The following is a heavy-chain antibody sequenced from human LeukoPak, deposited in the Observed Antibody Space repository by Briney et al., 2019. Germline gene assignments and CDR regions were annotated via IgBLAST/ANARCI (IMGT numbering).Heavy chain of an antibody. CDR1: GFTFSSYE. V-gene: IGHV3-48*03. CDR2: ISSSGSTI. J-gene: IGHJ4*02. CDR3: ARSRARDFDY. Sequence: GGSLRLSCAASGFTFSSYEMNWVRQAPGKGLEWVSYISSSGSTIYYADSVKGRFTISRDNAKNSLYLQMNSLRAEDTAVYYCARSRARDFDYWGQGTLVTVSS.